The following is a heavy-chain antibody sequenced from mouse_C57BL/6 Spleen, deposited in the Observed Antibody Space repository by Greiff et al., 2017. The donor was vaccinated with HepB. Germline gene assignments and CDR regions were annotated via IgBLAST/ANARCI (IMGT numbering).Heavy chain of an antibody. Sequence: QVHVKQPGAELVKPGASVKMSCKASGYTFTSYWITWVKQRPGQGLEWIGDIYPGSGSTNYNEKFKSKATLTVDTSSSTAYMQLSSLTSEDSAVYYCARRRIYYDYDDWGQGTTLTVSS. D-gene: IGHD2-4*01. J-gene: IGHJ2*01. CDR2: IYPGSGST. CDR1: GYTFTSYW. CDR3: ARRRIYYDYDD. V-gene: IGHV1-55*01.